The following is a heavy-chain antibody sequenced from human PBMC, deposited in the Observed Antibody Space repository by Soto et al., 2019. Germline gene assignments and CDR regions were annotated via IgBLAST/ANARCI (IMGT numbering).Heavy chain of an antibody. J-gene: IGHJ6*02. V-gene: IGHV3-53*01. CDR1: GFTVSSNY. CDR2: IYSGGST. Sequence: EVQLVESGGGLIQPGGSLRLSCAASGFTVSSNYMSWVRQAPGKGLEWVSVIYSGGSTYYADSVKGRSTISRDNSKNTLYLQMNRLRAEDTAVYDCENRYFDWLPNYYGMDVWGQGTPVTVSS. CDR3: ENRYFDWLPNYYGMDV. D-gene: IGHD3-9*01.